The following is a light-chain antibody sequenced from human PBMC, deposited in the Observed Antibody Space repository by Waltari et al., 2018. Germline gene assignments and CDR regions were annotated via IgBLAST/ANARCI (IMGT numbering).Light chain of an antibody. V-gene: IGLV1-40*01. J-gene: IGLJ3*02. CDR1: SPNIGANFV. CDR2: HNN. CDR3: QSFDRSLTSWV. Sequence: QSVLTQPPSVSGAPGQGVTISCTGSSPNIGANFVFHWYQQLPGLAPRPLISHNNNRPSGVPDRFSGAKFGTSASLAIAGLQAEDEADYYCQSFDRSLTSWVFGGGTKLTV.